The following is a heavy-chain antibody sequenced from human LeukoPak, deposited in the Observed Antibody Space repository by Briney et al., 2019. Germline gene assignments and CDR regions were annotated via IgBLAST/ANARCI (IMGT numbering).Heavy chain of an antibody. D-gene: IGHD3-10*01. CDR2: ISGSGGST. Sequence: QPGGSLRLSCAASGFTFSSYGMSWVRQAPGKGLEWVSAISGSGGSTYYADSVKGRFTISRDNAKNSLYLQMNSLRAEDTAVYYCAINSGLWFGEMAYWGQGTLVNVSS. CDR1: GFTFSSYG. J-gene: IGHJ4*02. V-gene: IGHV3-23*01. CDR3: AINSGLWFGEMAY.